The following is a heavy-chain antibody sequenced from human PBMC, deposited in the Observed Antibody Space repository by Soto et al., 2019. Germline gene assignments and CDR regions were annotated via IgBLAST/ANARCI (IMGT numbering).Heavy chain of an antibody. J-gene: IGHJ6*02. D-gene: IGHD3-10*01. V-gene: IGHV3-15*05. Sequence: EVQLVESGGGLVKPGGSPRLSCAASGFTFSNAWMSWVRQAPGKGLEWVGRIRTNGDGGTTEYAAPVKGRFTISRDDSKNTLFLQMNSLKAEDTAVYYCTTELAGGYFYYHGSVGWGQGTTGTVAS. CDR3: TTELAGGYFYYHGSVG. CDR1: GFTFSNAW. CDR2: IRTNGDGGTT.